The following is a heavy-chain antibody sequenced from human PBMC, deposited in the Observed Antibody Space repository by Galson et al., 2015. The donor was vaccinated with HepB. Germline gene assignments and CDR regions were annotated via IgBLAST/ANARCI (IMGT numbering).Heavy chain of an antibody. J-gene: IGHJ4*02. D-gene: IGHD6-13*01. Sequence: SLRLSCAASGFTVSANYMSWVRQAPGKGPEWVSVIYSGGSTYYADSVKGRFTISRHNSKNTLYLQMNSLRVEDTAVYYCARSRSSNWYYFDYWGQGTLVTVSS. V-gene: IGHV3-53*04. CDR2: IYSGGST. CDR3: ARSRSSNWYYFDY. CDR1: GFTVSANY.